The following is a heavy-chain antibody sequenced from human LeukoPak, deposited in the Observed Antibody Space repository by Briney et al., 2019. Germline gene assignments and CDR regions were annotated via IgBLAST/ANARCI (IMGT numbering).Heavy chain of an antibody. D-gene: IGHD3-22*01. J-gene: IGHJ3*02. V-gene: IGHV3-7*03. CDR1: GFTFSSYW. Sequence: GGSLSLSCAASGFTFSSYWMSWVRQAPGKGLEWVANIKQDGSEKYYVDSVKGRFTISRDNAKNSLYLQMNSLRAEDTAVYYCARDLRITMIVVLSYDAFDIWGQGTMVTVSS. CDR2: IKQDGSEK. CDR3: ARDLRITMIVVLSYDAFDI.